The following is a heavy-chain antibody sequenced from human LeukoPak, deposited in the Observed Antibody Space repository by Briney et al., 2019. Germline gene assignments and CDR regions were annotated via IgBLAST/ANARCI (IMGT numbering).Heavy chain of an antibody. CDR1: GFTVSSNY. D-gene: IGHD6-19*01. CDR2: IYSGGTT. Sequence: GGSLRLSCAASGFTVSSNYMSWVRQAPGKELEWVSVIYSGGTTYYADSVKGRFTISRDNSKNTLYLQMNSLRAEDTAVYYCARGLAVAVQFDYWGQGTLVTVSS. V-gene: IGHV3-53*01. J-gene: IGHJ4*02. CDR3: ARGLAVAVQFDY.